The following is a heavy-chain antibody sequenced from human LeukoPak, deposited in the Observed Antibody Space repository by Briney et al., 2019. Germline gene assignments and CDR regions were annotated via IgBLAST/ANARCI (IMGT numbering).Heavy chain of an antibody. CDR3: ARSFFQWNYGSCLDS. CDR1: GFTFSSSA. Sequence: GGTLRLSCAASGFTFSSSAMSWVRQTPGKRLEWVSGISASGSTTYYADSVKGRFTISRDNSKNTLYLQMNSQRPEDTAVYSCARSFFQWNYGSCLDSWGQGTLVTVSS. CDR2: ISASGSTT. V-gene: IGHV3-23*01. J-gene: IGHJ4*02. D-gene: IGHD1-7*01.